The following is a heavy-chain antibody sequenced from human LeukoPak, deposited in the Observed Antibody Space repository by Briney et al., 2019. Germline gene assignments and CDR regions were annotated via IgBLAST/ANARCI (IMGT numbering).Heavy chain of an antibody. Sequence: PGGSLRLSCAASGFKFSSYSMKWVRQAPGKGLEWVSFISSSSSYIYYADSVKGRFTISRDNAKNSLYLQMNSLRAEDTAVYYCARFTYYDILTGYYPPLGIDYWGQGTLVTVSS. V-gene: IGHV3-21*01. CDR3: ARFTYYDILTGYYPPLGIDY. D-gene: IGHD3-9*01. J-gene: IGHJ4*02. CDR2: ISSSSSYI. CDR1: GFKFSSYS.